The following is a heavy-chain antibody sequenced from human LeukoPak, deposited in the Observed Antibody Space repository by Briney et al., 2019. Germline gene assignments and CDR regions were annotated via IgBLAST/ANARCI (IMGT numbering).Heavy chain of an antibody. D-gene: IGHD3-22*01. V-gene: IGHV4-38-2*02. J-gene: IGHJ5*02. Sequence: SETLSLTCAVSGYSISSGYYWGWIRQPPGKGLEWIGSIYHSGSTYYNPSLKSRVTISVDTSKNQFSLKLSSVTAADTAVYYCARDRHYYDSSGYDWNWFDPWGQGTLVTVSS. CDR3: ARDRHYYDSSGYDWNWFDP. CDR2: IYHSGST. CDR1: GYSISSGYY.